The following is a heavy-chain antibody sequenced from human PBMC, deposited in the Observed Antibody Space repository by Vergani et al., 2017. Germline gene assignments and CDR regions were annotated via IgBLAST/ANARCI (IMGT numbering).Heavy chain of an antibody. CDR3: ARDIAAAARGYCDY. D-gene: IGHD6-13*01. J-gene: IGHJ4*02. Sequence: QVQLQESGPGLVKPSETLSLTCAVSGYSISSGYYWGWIRQPPGKGLEWIGSIYHSGSTYYNPSLKSRVTISVDTSKNQCSMKLSSVTAADTAVYYCARDIAAAARGYCDYWGQGTLGTVSS. CDR2: IYHSGST. V-gene: IGHV4-38-2*02. CDR1: GYSISSGYY.